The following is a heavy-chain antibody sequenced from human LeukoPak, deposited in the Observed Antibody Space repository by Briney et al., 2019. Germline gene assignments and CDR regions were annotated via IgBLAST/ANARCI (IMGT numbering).Heavy chain of an antibody. CDR3: AAGIAARVKYYCDY. V-gene: IGHV5-51*01. CDR1: GYSFASYW. CDR2: IYPGDSDT. J-gene: IGHJ4*02. Sequence: GESLKISCKGSGYSFASYWIGWVRQMSGKGLEWMGIIYPGDSDTRYRPSFQGQVTISADKSISTAYLQWSSLKASDPAMYYCAAGIAARVKYYCDYWGQGTLVTVSS. D-gene: IGHD6-13*01.